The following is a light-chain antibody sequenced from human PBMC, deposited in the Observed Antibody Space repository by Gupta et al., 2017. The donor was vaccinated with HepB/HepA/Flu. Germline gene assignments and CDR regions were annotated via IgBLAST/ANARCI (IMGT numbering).Light chain of an antibody. J-gene: IGKJ1*01. V-gene: IGKV3-20*01. CDR3: QQYGSSPWT. CDR1: QSVSSSY. CDR2: GAS. Sequence: EIVLTQSPGTLSLSPGERATLSCRASQSVSSSYLAWYQQRPGQAPRLLIYGASSRATGSSDRFSGSGSGTDFTLTISRLEPEDFAVYYWQQYGSSPWTFGQGTKVESK.